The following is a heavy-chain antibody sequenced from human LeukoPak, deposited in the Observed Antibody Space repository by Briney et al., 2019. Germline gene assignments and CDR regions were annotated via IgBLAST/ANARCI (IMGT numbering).Heavy chain of an antibody. CDR1: GFTFSSYA. J-gene: IGHJ4*02. CDR2: ISYDGSNK. D-gene: IGHD6-13*01. CDR3: AREYPTDSSSWHRYFDY. Sequence: PGRSLRLSCAASGFTFSSYAMHWVRQAPGEGLEWVAVISYDGSNKYYADSVKGRFTISRDNSKNTLYLQMNSLRAEDTAVYYCAREYPTDSSSWHRYFDYWGQGTLVTVSS. V-gene: IGHV3-30-3*01.